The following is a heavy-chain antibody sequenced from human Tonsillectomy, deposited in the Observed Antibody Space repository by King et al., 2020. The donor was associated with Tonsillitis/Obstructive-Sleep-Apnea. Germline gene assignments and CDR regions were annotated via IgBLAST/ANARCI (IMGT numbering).Heavy chain of an antibody. J-gene: IGHJ5*02. CDR1: GYSFTSYW. D-gene: IGHD5-12*01. CDR2: IYPGDSDT. CDR3: ARQEVVATTPFDP. V-gene: IGHV5-51*01. Sequence: VQLVESGAEVKKPGESLKISCKGSGYSFTSYWIGWVRQMPGKGLEWMGIIYPGDSDTSYSPSFQGQVNISADKSISTAYLQWSSLKASDTAMYYCARQEVVATTPFDPWGQGTLVTVSS.